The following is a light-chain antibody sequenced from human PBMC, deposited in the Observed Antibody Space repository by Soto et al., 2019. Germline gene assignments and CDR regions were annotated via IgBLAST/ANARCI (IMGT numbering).Light chain of an antibody. CDR1: QYVHTS. J-gene: IGKJ1*01. V-gene: IGKV3-15*01. CDR3: QQYNQWPPTWT. CDR2: GAS. Sequence: EIVMTQSPGTLSVSPGEIVTVSCRASQYVHTSLAWYQQKSGQAPRLLIYGASIRAPGVPVRFSGSGSGTEFTLTIDSLQSEASAVYSCQQYNQWPPTWTCGQGTKVE.